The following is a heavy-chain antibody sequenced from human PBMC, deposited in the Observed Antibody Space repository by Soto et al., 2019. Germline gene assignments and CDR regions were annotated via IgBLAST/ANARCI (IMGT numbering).Heavy chain of an antibody. J-gene: IGHJ6*02. CDR3: ARDSGYYGHYYYYGMDV. D-gene: IGHD3-22*01. CDR2: INHSGST. Sequence: SETLSLTCAVYGGSFSGYYWSWIRQPPGKGLEWIGEINHSGSTNYNPSLKSRVTISVGTSKNQFSLKLSSVTAADTAVYYCARDSGYYGHYYYYGMDVWGQGTTVTVSS. CDR1: GGSFSGYY. V-gene: IGHV4-34*01.